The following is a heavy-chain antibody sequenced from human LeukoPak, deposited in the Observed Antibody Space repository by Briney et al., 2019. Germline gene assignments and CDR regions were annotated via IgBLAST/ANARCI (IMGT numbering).Heavy chain of an antibody. D-gene: IGHD6-19*01. CDR1: GFTFSSYA. CDR2: INGSGGST. V-gene: IGHV3-23*01. J-gene: IGHJ1*01. Sequence: GGSLRLYCAASGFTFSSYAMSWVRQAPGKGLEWVSTINGSGGSTYYADSAKGRFTISRDNSKNTLYLQMNSLRAEDTAVYYCAKGEAVAGEFQHWGQGTLVTVSS. CDR3: AKGEAVAGEFQH.